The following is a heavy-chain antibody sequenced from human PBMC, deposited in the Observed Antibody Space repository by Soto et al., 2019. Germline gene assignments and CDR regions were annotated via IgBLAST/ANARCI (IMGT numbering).Heavy chain of an antibody. J-gene: IGHJ2*01. CDR3: VGGRDDYNGWYFDL. V-gene: IGHV4-59*01. CDR2: IYYSGSP. CDR1: GGSISSYY. Sequence: PSETLSLTCTVSGGSISSYYWSWIRQPPGKGLEWIGYIYYSGSPNYSPSLESRVTISEDTSKNQFSLKLSSVTAADTAIYYCVGGRDDYNGWYFDLWGRGTLVTVSS. D-gene: IGHD4-4*01.